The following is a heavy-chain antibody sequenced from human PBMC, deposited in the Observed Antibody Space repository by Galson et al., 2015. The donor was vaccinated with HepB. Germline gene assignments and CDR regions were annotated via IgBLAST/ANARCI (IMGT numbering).Heavy chain of an antibody. CDR3: AKESIAVAGTLYYFDY. Sequence: CAISGDSVSSNSAAWNWIRQSPSRGLEWLGRTYYGSKWYNDYAVSVKSRITINPDTSKNQFPLQLNSVTPEDTAVYYCAKESIAVAGTLYYFDYWGQGTLVTVSS. CDR1: GDSVSSNSAA. J-gene: IGHJ4*02. D-gene: IGHD6-19*01. V-gene: IGHV6-1*01. CDR2: TYYGSKWYN.